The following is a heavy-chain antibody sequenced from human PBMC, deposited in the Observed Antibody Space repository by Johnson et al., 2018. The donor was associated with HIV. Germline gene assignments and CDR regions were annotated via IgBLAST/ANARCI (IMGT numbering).Heavy chain of an antibody. J-gene: IGHJ3*02. CDR1: GFTFSSYA. Sequence: VQLVESGGGVVRPGRSLRLSCAASGFTFSSYAMHWVRQAPGKGLEWVAVISYDGSNKYYADSVKGRFTISRDNSKNTLYLQMNSLRAEDTAVYYCARDRYPRRYFDWLFDAFDIWGQGTMVTVSS. CDR2: ISYDGSNK. CDR3: ARDRYPRRYFDWLFDAFDI. V-gene: IGHV3-30*04. D-gene: IGHD3-9*01.